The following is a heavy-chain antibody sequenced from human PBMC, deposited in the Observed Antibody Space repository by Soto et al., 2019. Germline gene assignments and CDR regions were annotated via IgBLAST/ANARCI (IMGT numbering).Heavy chain of an antibody. CDR2: INHSGST. CDR1: GGSFSGYY. J-gene: IGHJ6*02. Sequence: QVQLQQWGAGLLKPSETLSLTCAVYGGSFSGYYWSWIRQPPGKGLEWIGEINHSGSTNYNPSLKSRVTISVDTSKNQFSLKLSSVTAADTALYYCARGIRYYYYGMDVWGQGTTVTVSS. V-gene: IGHV4-34*01. CDR3: ARGIRYYYYGMDV.